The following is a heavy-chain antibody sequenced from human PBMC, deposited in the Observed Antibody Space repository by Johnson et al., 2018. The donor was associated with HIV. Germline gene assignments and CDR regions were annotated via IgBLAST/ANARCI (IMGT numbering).Heavy chain of an antibody. J-gene: IGHJ3*02. CDR2: ISWNSDDI. Sequence: VQLVESGGGLVQPGRSLRLSCRASGFSVDDYAMHWVRQAPGKGLEWVSGISWNSDDIGYAVSVKGRFSISRDNAKNSLYLQMNSLRAEDTALYYCARDPSTAAADSKDAFEIWGQGTMVTVSS. D-gene: IGHD6-13*01. CDR3: ARDPSTAAADSKDAFEI. CDR1: GFSVDDYA. V-gene: IGHV3-9*01.